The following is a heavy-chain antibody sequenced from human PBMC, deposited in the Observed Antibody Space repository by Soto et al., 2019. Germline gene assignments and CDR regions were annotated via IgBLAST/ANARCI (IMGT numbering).Heavy chain of an antibody. V-gene: IGHV3-23*01. J-gene: IGHJ6*02. D-gene: IGHD4-17*01. CDR1: GFTFSTYA. Sequence: VQLLESGGGLVQPGGSLRLSCAASGFTFSTYAMTWVRQAPGQGLEWVAAISGSGDSTYYADSVKGRFTISRDNFKNTLYLQMNSLRAEDTAVYYCARTRATVSYYYYGMDVWGQGTTVTVSS. CDR2: ISGSGDST. CDR3: ARTRATVSYYYYGMDV.